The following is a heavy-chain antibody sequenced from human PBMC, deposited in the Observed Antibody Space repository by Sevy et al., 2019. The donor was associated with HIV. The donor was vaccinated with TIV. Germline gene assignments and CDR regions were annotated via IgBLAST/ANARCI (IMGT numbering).Heavy chain of an antibody. D-gene: IGHD3-10*01. CDR2: ISWNSGSI. V-gene: IGHV3-9*01. J-gene: IGHJ5*02. Sequence: GGSLRLSCAASGFTFDDYAMHWVRQAPGKGLEWVSGISWNSGSIGYADSVKGRFTISRDNAKNSLFLQMNSLRAEDTALYYCAKGVDYGITNWFDLWGQGTLVTVSS. CDR1: GFTFDDYA. CDR3: AKGVDYGITNWFDL.